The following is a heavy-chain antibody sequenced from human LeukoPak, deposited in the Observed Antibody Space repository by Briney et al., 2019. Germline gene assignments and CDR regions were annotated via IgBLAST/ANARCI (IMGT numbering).Heavy chain of an antibody. V-gene: IGHV3-49*03. CDR2: IRSKAYGGTT. J-gene: IGHJ4*02. CDR3: TRDLSGDYSNYFGGGDWGY. D-gene: IGHD4-11*01. CDR1: GFTFGDYA. Sequence: GGSLRLSCTASGFTFGDYAMSWFRQAPGKGLEWVGFIRSKAYGGTTEYAASVKGRFTISRDDSKSIAYLQMNSLKTEDTAVYYCTRDLSGDYSNYFGGGDWGYWGQGTLVTVSS.